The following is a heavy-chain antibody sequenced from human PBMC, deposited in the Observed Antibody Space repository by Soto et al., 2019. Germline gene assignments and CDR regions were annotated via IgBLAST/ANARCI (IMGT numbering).Heavy chain of an antibody. J-gene: IGHJ6*02. CDR3: ARHHGSPGSYFGLDV. Sequence: GESLKISCKGSGYSFAGYWITWVRQMPGKGLEWMGIIYPGDSDTRYSPSFQGQVTISADKSIDTAYLQWRSLKASDTAVYYCARHHGSPGSYFGLDVWGQGTTVTVSS. CDR1: GYSFAGYW. CDR2: IYPGDSDT. D-gene: IGHD6-13*01. V-gene: IGHV5-51*01.